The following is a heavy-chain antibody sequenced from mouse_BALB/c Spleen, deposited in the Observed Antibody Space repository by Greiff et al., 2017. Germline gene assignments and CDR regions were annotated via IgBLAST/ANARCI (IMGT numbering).Heavy chain of an antibody. D-gene: IGHD1-1*01. CDR2: IDPENGNT. J-gene: IGHJ2*01. V-gene: IGHV14-1*02. CDR1: GFNIKDYY. CDR3: AMTGITTVNY. Sequence: VQLKESGAELVRPGALVKLSCKASGFNIKDYYMHWVKQRPEQGLEWIGWIDPENGNTIYDPKFQGKASITADTSSNTAYLQLSSLTSEDTAVYYCAMTGITTVNYWGQGTTLTVSS.